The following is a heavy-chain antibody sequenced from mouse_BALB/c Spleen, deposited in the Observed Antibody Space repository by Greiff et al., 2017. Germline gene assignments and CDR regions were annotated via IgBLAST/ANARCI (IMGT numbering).Heavy chain of an antibody. Sequence: DLVKPGASVKLSCKASGYTFTSYWINWIKQRPGQGLEWIGRIAPGSGSTYYNEMFKGKATLPVDTSSSTAYIQLSSLSSEDSAVYFCARGCNYRGYYAMDYWGQGTSVTVSS. CDR2: IAPGSGST. V-gene: IGHV1S41*01. CDR3: ARGCNYRGYYAMDY. CDR1: GYTFTSYW. J-gene: IGHJ4*01. D-gene: IGHD2-1*01.